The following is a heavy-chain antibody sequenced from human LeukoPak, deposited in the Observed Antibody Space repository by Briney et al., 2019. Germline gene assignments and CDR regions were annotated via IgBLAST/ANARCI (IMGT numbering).Heavy chain of an antibody. J-gene: IGHJ5*02. V-gene: IGHV3-21*01. CDR2: ISSNNYI. D-gene: IGHD3-22*01. CDR1: GFNFSSYS. Sequence: PGGSLRLSCAASGFNFSSYSMNWVRQAPGKGLEWVSSISSNNYINYADSLKGRFTISRDNAKNSLYLQMNSLRAEDTAVYYCARGSYYDSSGYYSASNWFDPWGQGTLVTVSS. CDR3: ARGSYYDSSGYYSASNWFDP.